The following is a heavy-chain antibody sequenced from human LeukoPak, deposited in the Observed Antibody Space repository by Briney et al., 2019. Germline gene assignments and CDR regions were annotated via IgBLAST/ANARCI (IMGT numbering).Heavy chain of an antibody. J-gene: IGHJ6*02. D-gene: IGHD3-22*01. Sequence: GRSLRLSCAASGFTFSSYGMHWGRQAPGKGLEGGAVISYDGSNKYYADSVKGRFTISRDNSKNTLYLQMTSLRAEDTAVYYCAKDLASYYYDSSGYYYYGVDVWGQGTTVTVSS. CDR3: AKDLASYYYDSSGYYYYGVDV. CDR2: ISYDGSNK. V-gene: IGHV3-30*18. CDR1: GFTFSSYG.